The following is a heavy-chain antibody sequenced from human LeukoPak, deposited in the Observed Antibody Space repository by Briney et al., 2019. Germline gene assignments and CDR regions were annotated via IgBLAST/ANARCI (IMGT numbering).Heavy chain of an antibody. CDR2: INPTSGGT. J-gene: IGHJ3*02. Sequence: ASVKVSCKASGYTFTGYYLDLVRQGPGQGLEWVGWINPTSGGTKYAQHFQRRVTMTRHTYISTAYMELSRLRSDDTAVYDCAIVTGFYYEISGCYHHAFVIWVVARMVSVPS. V-gene: IGHV1-2*02. D-gene: IGHD3-22*01. CDR1: GYTFTGYY. CDR3: AIVTGFYYEISGCYHHAFVI.